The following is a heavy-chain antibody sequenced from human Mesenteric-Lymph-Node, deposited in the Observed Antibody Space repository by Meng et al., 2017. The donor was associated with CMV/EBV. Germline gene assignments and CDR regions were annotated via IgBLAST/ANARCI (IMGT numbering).Heavy chain of an antibody. J-gene: IGHJ4*02. CDR3: ASGSDSHILEY. CDR1: GFTFSSYW. V-gene: IGHV3-74*01. Sequence: GESLKISCAASGFTFSSYWMHWVRQAPGKGLVWVSRINSDGSNTRYGDSVKGRFTISRDNAKNTLSMQMNSLRGEDTAVYFCASGSDSHILEYWGQGTLVTVSS. CDR2: INSDGSNT. D-gene: IGHD1-26*01.